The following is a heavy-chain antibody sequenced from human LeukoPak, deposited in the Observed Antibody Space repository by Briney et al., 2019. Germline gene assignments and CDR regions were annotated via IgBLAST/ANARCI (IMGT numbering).Heavy chain of an antibody. CDR1: GFTFRDYA. V-gene: IGHV3-49*03. J-gene: IGHJ4*02. CDR3: TTDLSDIAVAGTLSYFDY. CDR2: INSKTYGETI. D-gene: IGHD6-19*01. Sequence: PGGSLRLSCTTSGFTFRDYAMSWFRQAPGKGLEWVSFINSKTYGETIEYAASVKGRFTISRDDSKNTLYLQMNSLKTEDTAVYYCTTDLSDIAVAGTLSYFDYWGQGTLVTVSS.